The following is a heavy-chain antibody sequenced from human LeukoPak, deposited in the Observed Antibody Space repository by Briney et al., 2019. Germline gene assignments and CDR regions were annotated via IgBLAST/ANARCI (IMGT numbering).Heavy chain of an antibody. Sequence: SQTLSLTCAISGDSVSSNSATWDWIRQSPSRGLEWLGRTYYRSKWYNVYAVSVKSRITINPETSKNQFSLQLNSVTPEDTAVYFCARTVPGKLDYWGQGTLVTVSS. CDR1: GDSVSSNSAT. D-gene: IGHD6-19*01. J-gene: IGHJ4*02. CDR3: ARTVPGKLDY. V-gene: IGHV6-1*01. CDR2: TYYRSKWYN.